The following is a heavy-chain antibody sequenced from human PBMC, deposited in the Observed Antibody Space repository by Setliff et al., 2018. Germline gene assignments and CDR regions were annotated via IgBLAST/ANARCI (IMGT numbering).Heavy chain of an antibody. CDR2: ISSSSGLI. D-gene: IGHD6-19*01. Sequence: PGGSLRLSCAASGFTFSTYAMNWLRQAPGKGLEWVSYISSSSGLIYYADSVKGRFTISRDEAKNSLYLQMSSLRTEDTAVYYCARSAVAVPGQFYFDNWGQGTQVTVSS. J-gene: IGHJ4*02. CDR1: GFTFSTYA. V-gene: IGHV3-48*01. CDR3: ARSAVAVPGQFYFDN.